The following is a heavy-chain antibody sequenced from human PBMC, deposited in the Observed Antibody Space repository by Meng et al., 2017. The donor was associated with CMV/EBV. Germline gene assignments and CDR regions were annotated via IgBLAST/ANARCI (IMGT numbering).Heavy chain of an antibody. CDR1: GYTFTSYG. Sequence: ASVKVSCKASGYTFTSYGISWVRQAPGQGLEWMGWISAYNGSTNYAQKLQGRVTMTTDTSTSTAYMELRSLRAEDTAVYYCARDPNLLAYYYDSSGWYWGQGTLVTVSS. D-gene: IGHD3-22*01. V-gene: IGHV1-18*01. CDR3: ARDPNLLAYYYDSSGWY. J-gene: IGHJ4*02. CDR2: ISAYNGST.